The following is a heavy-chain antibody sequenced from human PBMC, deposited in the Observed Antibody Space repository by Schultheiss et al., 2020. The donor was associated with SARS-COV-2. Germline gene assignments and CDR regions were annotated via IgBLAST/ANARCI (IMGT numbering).Heavy chain of an antibody. Sequence: GGSLRLSCAASGLTFSDIYMSWVRQAPGKGLEWVSYISSSSSTIYYADSVKGRFTISRDNAKNSLYLQMNSLRAEDTAVYYCASYCSSTSLLCRYYYYMDVWGKGTTVTVSS. CDR3: ASYCSSTSLLCRYYYYMDV. V-gene: IGHV3-11*04. D-gene: IGHD2-2*01. CDR2: ISSSSSTI. CDR1: GLTFSDIY. J-gene: IGHJ6*03.